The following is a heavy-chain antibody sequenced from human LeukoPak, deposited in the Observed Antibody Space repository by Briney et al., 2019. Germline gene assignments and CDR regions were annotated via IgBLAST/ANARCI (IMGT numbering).Heavy chain of an antibody. CDR3: ARAHSSGWYALNYFDY. V-gene: IGHV4-39*07. D-gene: IGHD6-19*01. CDR1: GGSISSSSYY. J-gene: IGHJ4*02. CDR2: IYYSGST. Sequence: NSSETLSLTCTVSGGSISSSSYYWGWIRQPPGKGLEWIGSIYYSGSTNYNPSLKSRVTISVDTSKNQFSLKLSSVTAADTAVYYCARAHSSGWYALNYFDYWGQGTLVTVSS.